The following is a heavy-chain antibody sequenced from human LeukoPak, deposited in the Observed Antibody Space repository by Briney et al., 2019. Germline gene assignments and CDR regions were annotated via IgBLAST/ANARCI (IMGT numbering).Heavy chain of an antibody. J-gene: IGHJ4*02. V-gene: IGHV4-39*07. D-gene: IGHD2-21*01. CDR2: INHSGST. Sequence: PSETLSLTCTVSGGSISSSSDYWGWIRQPPGKGLEWIGEINHSGSTNYNPSLKSRVTISVDTSKNQFSLKLSSVTAADTAVYYCARAQQHIGRPFDYWGQGTLATVSS. CDR1: GGSISSSSDY. CDR3: ARAQQHIGRPFDY.